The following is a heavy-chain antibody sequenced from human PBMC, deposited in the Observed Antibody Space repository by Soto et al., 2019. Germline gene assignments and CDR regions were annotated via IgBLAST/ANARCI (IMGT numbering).Heavy chain of an antibody. CDR2: IYHSGST. V-gene: IGHV4-38-2*01. D-gene: IGHD3-3*01. J-gene: IGHJ5*02. Sequence: PSETLTLTCAVSGYSISSGYYWGWIRQPPGKGLEWIGSIYHSGSTYYNPSLKSRVTISVDTSKNQFSLKLSSVTAADTAVYYCKRVKLPYDFWSGYSHNWFDPSGQGTLVTLSS. CDR3: KRVKLPYDFWSGYSHNWFDP. CDR1: GYSISSGYY.